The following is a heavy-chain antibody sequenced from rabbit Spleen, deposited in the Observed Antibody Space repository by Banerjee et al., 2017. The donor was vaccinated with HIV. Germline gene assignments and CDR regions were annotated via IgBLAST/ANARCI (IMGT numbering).Heavy chain of an antibody. CDR2: INAITGNA. Sequence: QEQLVESGGGLIQPGGSLKLSCTASGFSFSNKAVMCWVRQAPGKGLEWIACINAITGNAVYASWAKGRFTFSKTSSTTVTLQMTSLTAADTATYFCARDLVTVIGWNFNLWGQGTLVTVS. D-gene: IGHD5-1*01. V-gene: IGHV1S45*01. CDR1: GFSFSNKAV. J-gene: IGHJ4*01. CDR3: ARDLVTVIGWNFNL.